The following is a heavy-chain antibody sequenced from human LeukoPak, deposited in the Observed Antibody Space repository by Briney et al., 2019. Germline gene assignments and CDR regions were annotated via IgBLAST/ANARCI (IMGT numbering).Heavy chain of an antibody. V-gene: IGHV4-30-4*08. CDR2: IYYSGST. CDR3: ARTSRDGYNFDAFDI. Sequence: SETLSLTCTVSGGSISSSSYYWSWIRQPPGKGLEWIGYIYYSGSTYYNPSLKSRVTISVDTSKNQFSLKLSSVTAADTAVYYCARTSRDGYNFDAFDIWGQGTMVTVSS. CDR1: GGSISSSSYY. D-gene: IGHD5-24*01. J-gene: IGHJ3*02.